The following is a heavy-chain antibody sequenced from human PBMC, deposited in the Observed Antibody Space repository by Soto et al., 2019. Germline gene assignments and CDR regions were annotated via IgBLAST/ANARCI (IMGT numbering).Heavy chain of an antibody. D-gene: IGHD1-26*01. V-gene: IGHV1-3*01. CDR3: ARRSRDGDGTFGH. CDR1: GYTFTSYA. CDR2: INAGNGNT. J-gene: IGHJ4*02. Sequence: ASVKVSCKASGYTFTSYAMHWVRQAPGQRLEWMGWINAGNGNTKYSQKFQGRVTITRDTSASTAYMEVSSLGYEDTAVYYCARRSRDGDGTFGHWGQGTLVTVSS.